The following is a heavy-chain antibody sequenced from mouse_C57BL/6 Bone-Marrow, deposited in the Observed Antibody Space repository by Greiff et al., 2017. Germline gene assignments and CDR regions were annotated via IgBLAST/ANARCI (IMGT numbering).Heavy chain of an antibody. D-gene: IGHD1-1*02. CDR2: IYPGSGST. V-gene: IGHV1-55*01. CDR1: GYTFTSYW. Sequence: QVQLKQPGAELVKPGASVKMSCKASGYTFTSYWITWVKQRPGQGLEWIGEIYPGSGSTNYNEKFKDKATLTADTSSSTAYMQLSSLTSEDSAVYFCARPDYFGYGCFDFWGRGTAVTVSS. J-gene: IGHJ1*03. CDR3: ARPDYFGYGCFDF.